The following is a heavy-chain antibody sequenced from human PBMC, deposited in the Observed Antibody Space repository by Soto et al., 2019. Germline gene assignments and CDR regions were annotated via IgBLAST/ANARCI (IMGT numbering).Heavy chain of an antibody. J-gene: IGHJ6*02. D-gene: IGHD5-18*01. CDR3: ARGRYIYGYGYYYYAMDV. Sequence: SVKVSCKASGGTFSSNAISWVRQAPGQGLEWMGGIIPIFRTANYAQKFQGSVTITADESTSTAYMELSSLRSEDTAVYYCARGRYIYGYGYYYYAMDVWGPGTTVTLAS. V-gene: IGHV1-69*13. CDR2: IIPIFRTA. CDR1: GGTFSSNA.